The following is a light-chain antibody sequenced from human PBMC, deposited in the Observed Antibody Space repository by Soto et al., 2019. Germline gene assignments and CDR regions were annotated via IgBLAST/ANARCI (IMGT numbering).Light chain of an antibody. J-gene: IGLJ1*01. CDR1: SSDVGGYNY. V-gene: IGLV2-14*01. Sequence: QSALTQPASVSLSPGQSITISCTGTSSDVGGYNYVSWYQQHPGKAPKLMIYEVSNRPSGVSNRFSGSKSGNTASLTISGLQAEDEADYYCSSYTSSSTLVFGTGTKLTVL. CDR2: EVS. CDR3: SSYTSSSTLV.